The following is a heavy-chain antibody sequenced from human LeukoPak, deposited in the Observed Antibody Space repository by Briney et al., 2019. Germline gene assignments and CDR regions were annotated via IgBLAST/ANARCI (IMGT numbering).Heavy chain of an antibody. V-gene: IGHV3-7*01. J-gene: IGHJ5*02. CDR3: AIYSTTWGWLDP. Sequence: GGSLRLSCTASGFIFSTYWVSWVRQAPGKGLEWVANIKQDGSDKYYVDSVKGRFTVSRDNAKNSLFLQMNSLRAEDTAVYYCAIYSTTWGWLDPWGQGTLVAVSS. CDR2: IKQDGSDK. D-gene: IGHD4-4*01. CDR1: GFIFSTYW.